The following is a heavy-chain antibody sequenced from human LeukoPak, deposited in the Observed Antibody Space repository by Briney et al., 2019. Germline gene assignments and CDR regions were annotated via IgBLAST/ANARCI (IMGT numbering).Heavy chain of an antibody. CDR2: IHYSGSR. CDR3: ARGGY. J-gene: IGHJ4*02. Sequence: KPSETLSLTCTVSGGSISSNYWSWIRQPPGKGLEWIGYIHYSGSRNYNPSLKSRVIISVDTPKNQFSLKLSSVTAADTAVYYCARGGYWGQGTLVTVSS. CDR1: GGSISSNY. V-gene: IGHV4-59*01.